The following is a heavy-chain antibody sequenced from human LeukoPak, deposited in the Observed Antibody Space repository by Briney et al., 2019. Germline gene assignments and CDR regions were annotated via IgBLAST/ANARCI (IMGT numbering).Heavy chain of an antibody. CDR1: GFTFSSYA. D-gene: IGHD2-15*01. J-gene: IGHJ6*02. V-gene: IGHV3-30-3*01. CDR3: ARERCSGGSCHSSYYYYGMDV. CDR2: ISYDGSNK. Sequence: GGSLRLSCAASGFTFSSYAMHWVRQAPGKGLEWVAVISYDGSNKYYADSVKGRFTISRDNSKNTLYLQMNSLRAEDTAVYYCARERCSGGSCHSSYYYYGMDVWGQGTTVTVSS.